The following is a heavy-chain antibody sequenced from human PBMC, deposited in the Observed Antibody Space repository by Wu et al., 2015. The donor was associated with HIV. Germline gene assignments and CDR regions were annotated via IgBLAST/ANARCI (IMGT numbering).Heavy chain of an antibody. CDR1: GYTFTDYY. J-gene: IGHJ4*02. V-gene: IGHV1-69-2*01. Sequence: EVQPVQSGAEVKKPGATVKISCKVSGYTFTDYYMHWVQQAPGKGLEWMGLVDPEDGETIYAEKFQGRVTITADTSTDTAYMELSSLRSEDTAVYYCATMGNYYGSGSYYNPYYFDYWGQGTLVTVSS. CDR2: VDPEDGET. CDR3: ATMGNYYGSGSYYNPYYFDY. D-gene: IGHD3-10*01.